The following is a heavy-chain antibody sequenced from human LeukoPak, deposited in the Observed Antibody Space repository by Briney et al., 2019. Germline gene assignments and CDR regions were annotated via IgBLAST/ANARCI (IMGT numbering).Heavy chain of an antibody. D-gene: IGHD1-26*01. Sequence: GGSLRLSCAASGFTFSNYGMHWVRQAPGKGREWVAFIRYDGSIKYYADSVKGRFTISRDNAKNSLYLQMNSLRAEDTALYYCAKDLYSGSSAIPNDAFDIWGQGTMVTVSS. J-gene: IGHJ3*02. CDR1: GFTFSNYG. CDR3: AKDLYSGSSAIPNDAFDI. CDR2: IRYDGSIK. V-gene: IGHV3-30*02.